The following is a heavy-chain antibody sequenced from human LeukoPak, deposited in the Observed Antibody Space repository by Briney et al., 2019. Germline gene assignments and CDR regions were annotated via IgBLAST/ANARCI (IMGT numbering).Heavy chain of an antibody. CDR3: ARPYDSSGYWDAFDI. D-gene: IGHD3-22*01. J-gene: IGHJ3*02. CDR2: INSDGSST. CDR1: GFTFSSYW. Sequence: GSLRLSCAASGFTFSSYWMHWVRQAPGKGLVWVSRINSDGSSTSYADSVKGRFTISRDNAKNTLYLQMNSLRAEDTAVYYCARPYDSSGYWDAFDIWGQGTMVTVSS. V-gene: IGHV3-74*01.